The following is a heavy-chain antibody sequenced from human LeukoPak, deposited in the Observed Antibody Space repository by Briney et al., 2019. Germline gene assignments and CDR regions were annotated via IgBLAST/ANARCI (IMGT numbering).Heavy chain of an antibody. CDR3: ARSRDWYADY. V-gene: IGHV3-74*01. CDR1: GFTFSSYW. Sequence: PGGSLRLSCAASGFTFSSYWMHWVRQAPGKGLVWVSRISSEGSSISYADSVKGRFTISRDNAKNTLYLQMNSLRAEDTAIYYCARSRDWYADYWGQGSLVTVSS. D-gene: IGHD3-9*01. J-gene: IGHJ4*02. CDR2: ISSEGSSI.